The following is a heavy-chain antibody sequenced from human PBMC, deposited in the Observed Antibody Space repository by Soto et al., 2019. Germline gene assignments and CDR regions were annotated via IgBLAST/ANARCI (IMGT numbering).Heavy chain of an antibody. V-gene: IGHV3-30*04. CDR3: TRASPFSTSSPYYYYYGLDV. J-gene: IGHJ6*02. CDR2: ISYDGNNK. Sequence: QVELVESGGGVVQPGRSLRLSCAASGIIFSSYAMHWVRQAPGQGPEWVAFISYDGNNKYYADSVKGRFTISRDNSKNTLYLHMSSLRAEDTAVYYCTRASPFSTSSPYYYYYGLDVWGQGTTVTVSS. D-gene: IGHD6-6*01. CDR1: GIIFSSYA.